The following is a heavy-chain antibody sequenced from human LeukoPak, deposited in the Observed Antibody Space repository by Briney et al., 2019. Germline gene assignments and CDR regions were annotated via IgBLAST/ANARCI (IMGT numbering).Heavy chain of an antibody. CDR2: VFYIGST. CDR3: ARQDSSGWLFDH. D-gene: IGHD6-19*01. Sequence: SETLSPTCTVSGGSISGYYWTWIRQPPGKGLEWIGYVFYIGSTNYNPSLQSRVTISLETSKNQFSLRLTSVTAADTAVYYCARQDSSGWLFDHWGQGTLVTVSS. CDR1: GGSISGYY. V-gene: IGHV4-59*01. J-gene: IGHJ4*02.